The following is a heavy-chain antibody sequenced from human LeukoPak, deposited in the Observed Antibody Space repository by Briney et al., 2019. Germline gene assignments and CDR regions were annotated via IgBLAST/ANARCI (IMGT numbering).Heavy chain of an antibody. D-gene: IGHD3-10*02. CDR3: ARSDNYVWFDP. CDR2: VYHSGST. J-gene: IGHJ5*02. V-gene: IGHV4-4*02. CDR1: GGSIRSSDW. Sequence: SETLSLTCAVSGGSIRSSDWWSWVRQPPGKGLEWIGEVYHSGSTKHNPSLMSRVTMSVDKSKNQFSLRLSSVTAADTAVYYCARSDNYVWFDPWGQGTLVTVSS.